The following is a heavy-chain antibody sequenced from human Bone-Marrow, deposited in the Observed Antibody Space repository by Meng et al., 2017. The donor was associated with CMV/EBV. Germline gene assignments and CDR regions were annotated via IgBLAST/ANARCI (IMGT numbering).Heavy chain of an antibody. D-gene: IGHD2-2*01. CDR2: CDSGDT. V-gene: IGHV4-38-2*02. CDR3: ARGRGGYCSSWWGCDGPYGMDV. J-gene: IGHJ6*02. CDR1: GHSISSDYF. Sequence: SETLSLTCHVSGHSISSDYFWGWVRQSPGTGPEWVGICDSGDTFYNPSLKSRVAISVDTSANQFSLKLSSVTAADTAVYYCARGRGGYCSSWWGCDGPYGMDVWGQGTTVTVSS.